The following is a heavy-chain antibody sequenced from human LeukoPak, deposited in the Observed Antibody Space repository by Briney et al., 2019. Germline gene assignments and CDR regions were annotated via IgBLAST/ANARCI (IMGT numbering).Heavy chain of an antibody. CDR3: ARGTFGVDY. CDR2: IWDDGSKK. V-gene: IGHV3-33*01. Sequence: GRSLRLSCVAAGFTFRNFGMHWVRQAPGKGPEWVATIWDDGSKKYYAYSVKGRFTISRDNSKNALFLQMNSMRAEDTAVYYCARGTFGVDYWGQGTLVTVSS. CDR1: GFTFRNFG. J-gene: IGHJ4*02. D-gene: IGHD3-10*01.